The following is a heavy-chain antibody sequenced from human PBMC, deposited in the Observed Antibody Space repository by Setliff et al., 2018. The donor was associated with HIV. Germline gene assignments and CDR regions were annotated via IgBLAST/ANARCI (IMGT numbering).Heavy chain of an antibody. CDR1: GFPFSSYG. CDR3: GRVPYRSAWFSGGHNPFDD. J-gene: IGHJ3*01. Sequence: ASVKVSCKASGFPFSSYGISWVRQAPGQGLEWMGWISAYNGKTEYAQNFQGRVTMTTDISTSTAWTSTSTAYMELRSLRSDDTAVYYCGRVPYRSAWFSGGHNPFDDWGQGTMVTVSS. CDR2: ISAYNGKT. D-gene: IGHD6-19*01. V-gene: IGHV1-18*01.